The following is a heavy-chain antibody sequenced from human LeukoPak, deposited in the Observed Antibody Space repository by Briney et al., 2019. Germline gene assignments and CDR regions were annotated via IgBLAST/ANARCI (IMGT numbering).Heavy chain of an antibody. CDR3: ARAPGPYDSSGHYFNFEY. V-gene: IGHV4-59*01. CDR1: GGSISNYY. CDR2: IYHSGST. J-gene: IGHJ4*02. Sequence: PSETLSLTCTVSGGSISNYYWTWIRQSPGTGLEWIGYIYHSGSTNYNPSLKSRVTISVDTSKNQFSLKLSSVTAADTAVYYCARAPGPYDSSGHYFNFEYWGQGTLVTVSS. D-gene: IGHD3-22*01.